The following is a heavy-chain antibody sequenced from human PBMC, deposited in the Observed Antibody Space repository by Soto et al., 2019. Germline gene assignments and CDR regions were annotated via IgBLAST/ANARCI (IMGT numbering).Heavy chain of an antibody. Sequence: GESLKISCKGSGYSFTSYWISWVRQMPGKGLEWMGRIDPSDSYTNYSPSFQGHVTISADKSISTAYLQWSSLKASDTAMYYCARLNPLSGSYRASAFDIWGQGTMVTVSS. CDR1: GYSFTSYW. J-gene: IGHJ3*02. CDR3: ARLNPLSGSYRASAFDI. D-gene: IGHD1-26*01. CDR2: IDPSDSYT. V-gene: IGHV5-10-1*01.